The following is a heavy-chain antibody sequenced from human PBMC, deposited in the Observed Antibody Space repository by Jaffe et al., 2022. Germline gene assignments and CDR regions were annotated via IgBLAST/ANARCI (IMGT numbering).Heavy chain of an antibody. D-gene: IGHD6-19*01. CDR3: AKTNSGWYDGYFDY. CDR2: ISWDGGST. J-gene: IGHJ4*02. Sequence: EVQLVESGGVVVQPGGSLRLSCAASGFTFDDYAMHWVRQAPGKGLEWVSLISWDGGSTYYADSVKGRFTISRDNSKNSLYLQMNSLRAEDTALYYCAKTNSGWYDGYFDYWGQGTLVTVSS. V-gene: IGHV3-43D*04. CDR1: GFTFDDYA.